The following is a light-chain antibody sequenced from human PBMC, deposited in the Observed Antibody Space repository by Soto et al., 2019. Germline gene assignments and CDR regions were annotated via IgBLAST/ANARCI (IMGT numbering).Light chain of an antibody. CDR1: SSNIGAGYD. CDR3: QSYDSSLSGYV. J-gene: IGLJ1*01. CDR2: DDN. V-gene: IGLV1-40*01. Sequence: QSVLTQPPSVSGAPGQRVTISCTGSSSNIGAGYDLHWYQQLPGTAPKLLIYDDNNRPSGVPDRFSGSKSGTSASLAITGLQAEDEADYYRQSYDSSLSGYVFGSGTKVT.